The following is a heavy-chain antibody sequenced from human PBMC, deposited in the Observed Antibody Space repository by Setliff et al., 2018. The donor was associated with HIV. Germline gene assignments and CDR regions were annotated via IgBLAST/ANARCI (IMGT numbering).Heavy chain of an antibody. V-gene: IGHV4-34*01. D-gene: IGHD3-10*01. CDR1: GGSFSGYY. CDR3: ARRIDNSGTFPDKNWLDP. J-gene: IGHJ5*02. Sequence: SETLSLTCAVYGGSFSGYYWSWIRQPPGKGLEWIGEINHSGSTNYNPSLKSRVTISIDPSKNQFSLKLNSVTAADTAMYYCARRIDNSGTFPDKNWLDPWGQGSPVTVSS. CDR2: INHSGST.